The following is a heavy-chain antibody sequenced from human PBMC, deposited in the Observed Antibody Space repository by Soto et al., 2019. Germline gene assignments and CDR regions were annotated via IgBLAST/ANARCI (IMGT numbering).Heavy chain of an antibody. Sequence: EVQLLESGGGFVQPGGSLRVSCAASGFTFSNYAMSWVRQAPGKGLEWVSSISQSGGSTHYTDSVKGRFTIFRDNSKNTRHLHMNSLRAEDTAVYYCAKETGTTPSYFDNWGQGTLVTVSS. V-gene: IGHV3-23*01. J-gene: IGHJ4*02. CDR1: GFTFSNYA. D-gene: IGHD1-7*01. CDR3: AKETGTTPSYFDN. CDR2: ISQSGGST.